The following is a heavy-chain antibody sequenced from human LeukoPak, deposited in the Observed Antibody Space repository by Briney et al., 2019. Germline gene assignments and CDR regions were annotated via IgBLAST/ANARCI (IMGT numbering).Heavy chain of an antibody. CDR3: ARDEYSGLYYYMDV. D-gene: IGHD5-12*01. Sequence: GGSLRLSCAASGFTFSSDSMNWVRQAPGKGLEWVSSISSGSTYIYYADSVKGRFTISRDNAKNSLFLQMNSLRAEDTAVYYCARDEYSGLYYYMDVWGKGTTVTVSS. J-gene: IGHJ6*03. CDR2: ISSGSTYI. V-gene: IGHV3-21*01. CDR1: GFTFSSDS.